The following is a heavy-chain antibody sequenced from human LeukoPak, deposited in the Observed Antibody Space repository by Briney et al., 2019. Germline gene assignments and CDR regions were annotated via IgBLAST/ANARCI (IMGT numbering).Heavy chain of an antibody. J-gene: IGHJ4*02. Sequence: GGSLRLSCAASGFTFSSYSMNWVRQAPGKGLEWVSSISSGSSYIYYADSVKGRFTISRDNAKNSLYLQMNSLRAEDTAVYYCARGITVWEFDYWGQGTLVTVSS. CDR1: GFTFSSYS. D-gene: IGHD4-11*01. V-gene: IGHV3-21*01. CDR3: ARGITVWEFDY. CDR2: ISSGSSYI.